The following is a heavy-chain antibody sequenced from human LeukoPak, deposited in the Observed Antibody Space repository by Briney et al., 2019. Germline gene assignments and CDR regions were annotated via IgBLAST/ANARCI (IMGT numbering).Heavy chain of an antibody. J-gene: IGHJ4*02. D-gene: IGHD5-12*01. CDR3: ARHDSGYDPDFDY. Sequence: SETLSLTCTVSRASMKSHLSWIRQPPGKGLEWIGYIYYSGSTNYNPSLKSRVTISVDTSKNQFSLKLSSVTAADTAVYYCARHDSGYDPDFDYWGQGTLVTVSS. CDR1: RASMKSHL. CDR2: IYYSGST. V-gene: IGHV4-59*08.